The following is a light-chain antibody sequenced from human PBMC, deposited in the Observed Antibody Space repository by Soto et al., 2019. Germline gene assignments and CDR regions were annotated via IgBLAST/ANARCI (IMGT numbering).Light chain of an antibody. Sequence: DIQMTQSHPTLSASVGDRVTITCRASQSINNWLAWYQQKPGKAPKLLIYKASTLENGIPSRFSGSGSGTEFTLTIGCLQPDDFATYYCQHYNSYSEFSFGPGTKVDIK. J-gene: IGKJ3*01. V-gene: IGKV1-5*03. CDR2: KAS. CDR1: QSINNW. CDR3: QHYNSYSEFS.